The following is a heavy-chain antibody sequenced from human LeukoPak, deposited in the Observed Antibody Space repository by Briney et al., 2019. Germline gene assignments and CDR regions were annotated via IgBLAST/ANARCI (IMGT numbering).Heavy chain of an antibody. CDR3: ARALRYCSSTSCPFDC. V-gene: IGHV4-59*12. D-gene: IGHD2-2*01. Sequence: WETLSLTCTVSGGSISSYYWSWIRQPPGKGLECSGYIYYSGSTNYNPALKSRVTISVDTSKNQFSLKLSSVTAADTAVYYCARALRYCSSTSCPFDCWGQGTLVTVSS. J-gene: IGHJ4*02. CDR1: GGSISSYY. CDR2: IYYSGST.